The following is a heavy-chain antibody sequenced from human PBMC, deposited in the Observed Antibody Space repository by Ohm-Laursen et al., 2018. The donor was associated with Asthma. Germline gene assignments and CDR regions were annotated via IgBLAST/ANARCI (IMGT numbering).Heavy chain of an antibody. Sequence: PTQTLTLTCTFSGFSLSTTGVGVGWIRQPPGKALEWLALIYWDDDKRYSPSLRSRLSITKDTSKNQVVLTMTNMDPVDAATYYCAHSVRSTSCYTAFDIWGQGTMVTVSS. CDR1: GFSLSTTGVG. V-gene: IGHV2-5*02. CDR3: AHSVRSTSCYTAFDI. J-gene: IGHJ3*02. CDR2: IYWDDDK. D-gene: IGHD2-2*02.